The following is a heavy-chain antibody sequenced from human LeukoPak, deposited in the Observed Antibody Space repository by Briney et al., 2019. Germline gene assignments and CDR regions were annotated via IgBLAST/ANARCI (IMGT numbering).Heavy chain of an antibody. Sequence: SETLSLTCAVYGGSFSGYYWSWIRQHPGKGLEWIGYIYYSGSTYYNPSLKSRVTISVDTSKNQFSLKLSSVTAADTAVYYCARNLDYYDSSGYPPFDYWGQGTLVTVSS. J-gene: IGHJ4*02. CDR1: GGSFSGYY. V-gene: IGHV4-31*11. CDR2: IYYSGST. CDR3: ARNLDYYDSSGYPPFDY. D-gene: IGHD3-22*01.